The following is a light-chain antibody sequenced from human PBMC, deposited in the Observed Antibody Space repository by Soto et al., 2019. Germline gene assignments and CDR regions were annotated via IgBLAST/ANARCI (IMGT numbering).Light chain of an antibody. V-gene: IGKV3-20*01. CDR1: QSVSSSY. Sequence: EIVLTQSPGTLSLSPGERATLSCRASQSVSSSYLAWYQQKPGQAPRLLIYGASSRATGIPDRFSGSGSGTAFTLNISRLEPEDFAVYYCQQYGRSPPYTFGQGTKLEIK. J-gene: IGKJ2*01. CDR2: GAS. CDR3: QQYGRSPPYT.